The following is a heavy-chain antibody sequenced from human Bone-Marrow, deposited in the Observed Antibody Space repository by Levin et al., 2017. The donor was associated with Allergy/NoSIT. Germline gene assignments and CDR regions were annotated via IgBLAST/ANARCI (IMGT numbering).Heavy chain of an antibody. V-gene: IGHV3-33*01. CDR1: GFTFSSYG. J-gene: IGHJ3*02. CDR2: IWYDGSNK. CDR3: ARTGLNLGAFDI. D-gene: IGHD3/OR15-3a*01. Sequence: PGGSLRLSCAASGFTFSSYGMHWVRQAPGKGLEWVAVIWYDGSNKYYADSVKGRFTISRDNSKNTLYLQMNSLRAEDTAVYYCARTGLNLGAFDIWGQGTMVTVSS.